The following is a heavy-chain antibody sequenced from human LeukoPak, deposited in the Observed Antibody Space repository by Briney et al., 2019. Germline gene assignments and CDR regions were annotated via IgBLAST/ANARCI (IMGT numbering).Heavy chain of an antibody. D-gene: IGHD3-16*01. Sequence: SETLSLTCTVSGGSFSTYYWSWIRQPPGKGLEWIGYIYYSGSTDYNPSLKSRVTMSLDTSKNQFSLNLGSVTAADTALYYCARAVITFGGAVAKGFDCWGQGTLVTVSS. CDR3: ARAVITFGGAVAKGFDC. V-gene: IGHV4-59*01. CDR2: IYYSGST. J-gene: IGHJ4*02. CDR1: GGSFSTYY.